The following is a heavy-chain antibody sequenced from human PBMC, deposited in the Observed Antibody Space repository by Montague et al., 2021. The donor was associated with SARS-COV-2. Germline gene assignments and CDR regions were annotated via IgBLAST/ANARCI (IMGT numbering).Heavy chain of an antibody. J-gene: IGHJ4*02. D-gene: IGHD1-26*01. CDR2: SSDRCKWYN. CDR1: GDSVSVTRTS. CDR3: ARTSASSDY. V-gene: IGHV6-1*01. Sequence: CAISGDSVSVTRTSCDYMKRSRSNCRHGRGRSSDRCKWYNDYAVSVKSRITINPDASKNQISLQLNSVTPEDTAVYYCARTSASSDYWGQGTLVTVSS.